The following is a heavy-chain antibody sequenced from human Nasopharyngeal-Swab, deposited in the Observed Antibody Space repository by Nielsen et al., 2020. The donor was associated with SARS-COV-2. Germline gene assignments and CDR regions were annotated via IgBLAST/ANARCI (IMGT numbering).Heavy chain of an antibody. Sequence: ASVKVSCKASGYTFTGYYMHWVRQAPGKGVEWMGRINPNSGGTNYAQKFQGRVTMTRDTSISTAYMELSRLRSDDTAVYYCARDLDGTVTPLGWFDPWGQGTLVTVSS. CDR2: INPNSGGT. J-gene: IGHJ5*02. D-gene: IGHD4-17*01. CDR1: GYTFTGYY. CDR3: ARDLDGTVTPLGWFDP. V-gene: IGHV1-2*06.